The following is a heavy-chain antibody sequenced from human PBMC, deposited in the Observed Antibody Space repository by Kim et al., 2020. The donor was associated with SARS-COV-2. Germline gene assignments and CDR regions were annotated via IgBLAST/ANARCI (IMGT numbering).Heavy chain of an antibody. CDR3: AKEREDYMSAGSSLFQKYYYYYGMDV. Sequence: GGSLRLSCAASGFTFSSYGMHWVRQAPGKGLEWVAVISYDGSNKYYADSVKGRFTISRDNSKNTLYLQMNSLRAEDTAVYYCAKEREDYMSAGSSLFQKYYYYYGMDVWGQGTTVTVSS. J-gene: IGHJ6*02. V-gene: IGHV3-30*18. CDR1: GFTFSSYG. D-gene: IGHD2-2*01. CDR2: ISYDGSNK.